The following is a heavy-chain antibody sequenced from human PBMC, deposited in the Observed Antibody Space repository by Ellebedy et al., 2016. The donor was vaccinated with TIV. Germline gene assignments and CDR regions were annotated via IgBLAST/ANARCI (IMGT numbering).Heavy chain of an antibody. V-gene: IGHV1-2*07. J-gene: IGHJ4*02. CDR3: ARVRRGSVPDF. Sequence: ASVKVSCKASGYTFIAHYMHWVRQAPGQGLEWMGWINPDSGATRLAHKLQGRVTLTRDTSLNTVYLDMSGLTSDDTAVYYCARVRRGSVPDFWGQGTLVTVSS. D-gene: IGHD5-12*01. CDR1: GYTFIAHY. CDR2: INPDSGAT.